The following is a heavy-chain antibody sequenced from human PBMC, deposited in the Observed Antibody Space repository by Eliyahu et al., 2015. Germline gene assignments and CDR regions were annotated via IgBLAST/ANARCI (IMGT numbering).Heavy chain of an antibody. Sequence: QLQLQESGPGLVKPSETLSLTCPVXGGXISRXXYXXGWIRQPPGKGLELIGSIYYSGSTYYNPXLKSRVTISVDTSKNQFSLKLSSVTAADTAVYYCAATRRITIFGVVTTPYYWGQGTLVTVSS. CDR1: GGXISRXXYX. V-gene: IGHV4-39*01. D-gene: IGHD3-3*01. J-gene: IGHJ4*02. CDR2: IYYSGST. CDR3: AATRRITIFGVVTTPYY.